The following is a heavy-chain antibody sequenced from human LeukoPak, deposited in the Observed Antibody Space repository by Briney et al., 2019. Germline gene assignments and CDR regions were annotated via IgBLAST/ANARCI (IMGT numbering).Heavy chain of an antibody. CDR2: ISGSGGST. J-gene: IGHJ6*02. CDR1: GFTFSSYA. Sequence: PGRSLRLSCAASGFTFSSYAMSWVRQAPGKGLEWVSAISGSGGSTYYADSVKGRFTISRDNSKNTLYLQMNSLRAEDTAVYYCAKDVAIFGVVTTPDYYYGMDVWGQGTAVTVSS. V-gene: IGHV3-23*01. CDR3: AKDVAIFGVVTTPDYYYGMDV. D-gene: IGHD3-3*01.